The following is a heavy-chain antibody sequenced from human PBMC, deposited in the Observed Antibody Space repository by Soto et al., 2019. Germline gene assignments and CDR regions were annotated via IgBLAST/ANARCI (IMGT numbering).Heavy chain of an antibody. V-gene: IGHV4-39*01. CDR2: IYYSGST. CDR1: GGSISSSTYY. Sequence: QLQLQESGPGLVKPSETLSLTCTVSGGSISSSTYYWGWIRQPPGKGLEWIGSIYYSGSTYYNPSLKSRVTISVDTSKNQLSLKLSYVTAADTAVYYCARLRSKGDYPYDAFDIWGQGTMVTVFS. D-gene: IGHD4-17*01. J-gene: IGHJ3*02. CDR3: ARLRSKGDYPYDAFDI.